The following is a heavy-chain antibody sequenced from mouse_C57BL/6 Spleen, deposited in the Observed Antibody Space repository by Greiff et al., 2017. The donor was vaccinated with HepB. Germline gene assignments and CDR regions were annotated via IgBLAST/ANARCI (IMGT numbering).Heavy chain of an antibody. CDR3: ARSDSNYARRWYFDV. V-gene: IGHV1-20*01. CDR1: GYSFTGYF. D-gene: IGHD2-5*01. Sequence: EVQLQQSGPELVKPGDSVKISCKASGYSFTGYFMNWVMQSHGKSLEWIGRINPYNGDTFYNQKFKGKATLTVDKSSSTAHMELRSLTSEDSAGYYCARSDSNYARRWYFDVWGTGTTVTVSS. J-gene: IGHJ1*03. CDR2: INPYNGDT.